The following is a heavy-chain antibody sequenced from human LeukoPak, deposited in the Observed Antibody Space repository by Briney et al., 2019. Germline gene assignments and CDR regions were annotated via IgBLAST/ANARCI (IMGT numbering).Heavy chain of an antibody. Sequence: PGGSLRLSCTASGFTCSHNWMSWVRQAPGKGLEWVASIRPEGSEEYYMDSVKGRFTISRDNAKNSLYLQMNSLRAEDTALYYCAKLLGTVTTYDYWGQGTLVTVSS. J-gene: IGHJ4*02. D-gene: IGHD1-7*01. CDR3: AKLLGTVTTYDY. CDR1: GFTCSHNW. CDR2: IRPEGSEE. V-gene: IGHV3-7*01.